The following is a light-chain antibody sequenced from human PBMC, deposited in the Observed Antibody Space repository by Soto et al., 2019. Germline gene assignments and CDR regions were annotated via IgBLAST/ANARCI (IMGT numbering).Light chain of an antibody. J-gene: IGKJ3*01. Sequence: EIVLTQSPGILSLSPGERATLACRASQSISSDHLAWYQQRPGQSPRLLIYGASSRTTGVPDRFSGSGSGTDFALTISRMEPEDFAVYYCQHSRSGPFTFGPGNKVDIK. CDR1: QSISSDH. CDR3: QHSRSGPFT. V-gene: IGKV3-20*01. CDR2: GAS.